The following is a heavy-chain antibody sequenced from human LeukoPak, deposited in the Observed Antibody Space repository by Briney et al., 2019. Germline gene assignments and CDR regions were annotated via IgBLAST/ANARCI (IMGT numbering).Heavy chain of an antibody. Sequence: PGGSLRLSCAASGFSVNNKYMTWVRQTPAKGLEWVSVIYSGGGTYYADFVKGRFTISRDDSKNTLFLQMNSLRAEDSAVYYCASPMNLGHFDLWGRGTLVTVSS. CDR3: ASPMNLGHFDL. J-gene: IGHJ2*01. D-gene: IGHD1-14*01. V-gene: IGHV3-53*01. CDR2: IYSGGGT. CDR1: GFSVNNKY.